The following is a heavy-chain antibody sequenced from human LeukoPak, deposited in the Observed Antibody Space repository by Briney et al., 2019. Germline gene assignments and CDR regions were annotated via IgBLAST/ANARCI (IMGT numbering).Heavy chain of an antibody. V-gene: IGHV4-31*03. Sequence: PSQTLSLTCTVSGGSISSGGYYWSWIRQHPGKGLEWIGYIYYSGSTYYNPSLKSRVTISVDTSKNQFSLKLSSVTAAGTAVYYCARAFFPAAIPGYFDYWGQGTLVTVSS. J-gene: IGHJ4*02. CDR3: ARAFFPAAIPGYFDY. D-gene: IGHD2-2*02. CDR2: IYYSGST. CDR1: GGSISSGGYY.